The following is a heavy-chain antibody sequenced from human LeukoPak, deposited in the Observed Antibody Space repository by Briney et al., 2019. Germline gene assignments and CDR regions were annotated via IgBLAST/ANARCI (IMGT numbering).Heavy chain of an antibody. D-gene: IGHD1-14*01. CDR1: GITFSDYY. CDR3: VITAGPPTDH. Sequence: GGSLRLSCTASGITFSDYYMNWIRQAPGKGLEWLSFISRGGSPIYYADSVKGRFTISRDIAKNSLYLQMNSLRVEDTAMYYCVITAGPPTDHWGQGALVTVSS. J-gene: IGHJ4*01. CDR2: ISRGGSPI. V-gene: IGHV3-11*04.